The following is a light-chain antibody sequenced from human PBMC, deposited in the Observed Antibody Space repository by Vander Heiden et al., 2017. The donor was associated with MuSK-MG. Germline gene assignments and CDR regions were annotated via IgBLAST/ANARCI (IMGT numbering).Light chain of an antibody. CDR2: EVS. Sequence: DIVMTQNPVSLSVTPGQPASISCKSSQSLLHSDGKTSLYWYVQKAGQAPQLLIYEVSSRCSGVPDRFGGSGSGTDFTLKISRVEAEDVGVYYCRQSIQLPVTFGHGTKVDIK. CDR1: QSLLHSDGKTS. J-gene: IGKJ3*01. CDR3: RQSIQLPVT. V-gene: IGKV2-29*02.